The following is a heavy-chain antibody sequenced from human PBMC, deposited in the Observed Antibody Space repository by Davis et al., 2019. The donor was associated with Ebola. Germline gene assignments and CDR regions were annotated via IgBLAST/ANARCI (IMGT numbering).Heavy chain of an antibody. Sequence: GSLRLSCTVSGGSFSDHSWSWIRQPPGKGLEWIGEINHSGSTNYNPSLKSRVTISVDTSKNQFSLRLKSVTAADTAMYYCARDYVYWGQGILVTVSS. V-gene: IGHV4-34*01. J-gene: IGHJ4*02. CDR2: INHSGST. CDR3: ARDYVY. CDR1: GGSFSDHS. D-gene: IGHD3-16*01.